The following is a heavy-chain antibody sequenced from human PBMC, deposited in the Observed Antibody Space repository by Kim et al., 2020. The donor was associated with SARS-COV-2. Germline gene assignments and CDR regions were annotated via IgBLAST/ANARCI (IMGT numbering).Heavy chain of an antibody. CDR2: VNVDGSGK. Sequence: GGSLRLSCAASGFSFSNFWMAWVRQAPGKGLEWVANVNVDGSGKYYVDSVKGRFIISRDNAKRSVYLQVNSLRAEDTAVYYCARSDCSGGSCYSYYCIDVCGKGATGTVSS. D-gene: IGHD2-15*01. CDR3: ARSDCSGGSCYSYYCIDV. J-gene: IGHJ6*03. CDR1: GFSFSNFW. V-gene: IGHV3-7*01.